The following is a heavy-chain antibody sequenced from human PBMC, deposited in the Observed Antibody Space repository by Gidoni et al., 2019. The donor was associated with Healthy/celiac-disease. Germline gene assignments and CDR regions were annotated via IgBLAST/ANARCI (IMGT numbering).Heavy chain of an antibody. CDR1: GGTFSSYA. Sequence: QVQLVQSGAEVKKPGSSVKVSCKASGGTFSSYAISWVRQAPGQGLEWMGRIIPILGIANYAQKFQGRVTITADKSTSTAYMELSSLRSEDTAVYYCAREGSEEMATIGHFDYWGQGTLVTVSS. CDR2: IIPILGIA. CDR3: AREGSEEMATIGHFDY. V-gene: IGHV1-69*04. D-gene: IGHD5-12*01. J-gene: IGHJ4*02.